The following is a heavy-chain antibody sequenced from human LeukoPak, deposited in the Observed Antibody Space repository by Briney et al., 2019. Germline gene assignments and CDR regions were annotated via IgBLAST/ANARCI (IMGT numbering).Heavy chain of an antibody. CDR1: GGSISSYY. V-gene: IGHV4-59*01. J-gene: IGHJ3*02. CDR2: IYYSGST. Sequence: SETLSLTCTVSGGSISSYYWSWIRQPPGKGLEWIGYIYYSGSTNYNPSLKSRVTISVDTSKNQFSLKLSSVTAADTAVYYCAREGRQQLVRDAFDIWGQGTMVTDSS. D-gene: IGHD6-13*01. CDR3: AREGRQQLVRDAFDI.